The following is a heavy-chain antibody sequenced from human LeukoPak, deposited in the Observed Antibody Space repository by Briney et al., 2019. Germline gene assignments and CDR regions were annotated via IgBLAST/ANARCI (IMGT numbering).Heavy chain of an antibody. D-gene: IGHD3/OR15-3a*01. CDR1: GFIFSDSW. CDR3: VRGGTYWTVS. CDR2: IKTDGSEK. V-gene: IGHV3-7*01. J-gene: IGHJ5*02. Sequence: GGSLRLSCTASGFIFSDSWMSWVRQAPGKGLEWVATIKTDGSEKFHVASVSGRFSISRDNTKDSLYLQMNGLGVDDTALYYCVRGGTYWTVSWGQGTLVTVSS.